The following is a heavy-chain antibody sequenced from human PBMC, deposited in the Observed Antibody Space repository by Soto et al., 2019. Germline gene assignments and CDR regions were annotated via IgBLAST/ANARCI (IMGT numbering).Heavy chain of an antibody. J-gene: IGHJ4*02. Sequence: QVVLQESGPGLVKPSETLSLTCSVSGRSITSYYWSWVRQPPGKGLDWIGYIYDNGITSQNPSLKTRFTMTADTSQNQFSVTLASMPGADTAVYFCARTYDSNLYATVFDSWGQGILVTVTS. CDR1: GRSITSYY. CDR3: ARTYDSNLYATVFDS. CDR2: IYDNGIT. D-gene: IGHD3-22*01. V-gene: IGHV4-59*12.